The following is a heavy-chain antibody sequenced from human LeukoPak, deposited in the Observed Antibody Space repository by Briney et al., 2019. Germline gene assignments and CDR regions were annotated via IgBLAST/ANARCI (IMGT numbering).Heavy chain of an antibody. Sequence: ASVKVSCKASGYTFTTYAMRWVRQAPGQRLEWMGWINAGTAYTKYSQKFQGRVTFTRDTSASTAYMELSSLRSEDTAVYYCAREYCSGGSCYPWSYWGQGTLVTASS. V-gene: IGHV1-3*01. CDR2: INAGTAYT. D-gene: IGHD2-15*01. CDR3: AREYCSGGSCYPWSY. J-gene: IGHJ4*02. CDR1: GYTFTTYA.